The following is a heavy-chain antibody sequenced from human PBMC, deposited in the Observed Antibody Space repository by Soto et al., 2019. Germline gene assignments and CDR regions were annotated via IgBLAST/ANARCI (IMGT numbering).Heavy chain of an antibody. V-gene: IGHV3-23*01. J-gene: IGHJ6*02. CDR1: GFTFSSYA. Sequence: PGGSLRLSCAASGFTFSSYAMSWVRPAPGKGLKWVSAISGSGGSTYYADSVQGRFTISRDNSKNTLYLQMNSLRAEDTAVYYCAKDPRYCTNGVCYTEGEGYYGMDVWCQGTTVTVSS. CDR3: AKDPRYCTNGVCYTEGEGYYGMDV. CDR2: ISGSGGST. D-gene: IGHD2-8*01.